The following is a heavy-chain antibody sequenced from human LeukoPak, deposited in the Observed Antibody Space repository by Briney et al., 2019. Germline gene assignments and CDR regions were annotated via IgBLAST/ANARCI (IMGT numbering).Heavy chain of an antibody. Sequence: GGSPRLSCAASGFTFSDYALSWVRQAPGMGPECVSAISASGIATYYAESVKGRFSISRDNSRSSLYLQINSLRADDTAVYYGAKSSLPENYYYYGMDVRGQGTTVTVSS. CDR2: ISASGIAT. V-gene: IGHV3-23*01. CDR3: AKSSLPENYYYYGMDV. J-gene: IGHJ6*02. CDR1: GFTFSDYA.